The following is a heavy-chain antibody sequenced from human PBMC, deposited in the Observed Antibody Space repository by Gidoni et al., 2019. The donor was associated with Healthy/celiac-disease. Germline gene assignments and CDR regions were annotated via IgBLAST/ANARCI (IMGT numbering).Heavy chain of an antibody. Sequence: QVQLVQSGAEVKKPGASVKVSCKASGYTFTGYYMHWVRQAPGQGLEWMGWMNPNSGGTNYAQKFQGRVTMTRDTSISTAYMELSRLRSDDTAVYYCARDREWGYYYDSRDFDYWGQGTLVTVSS. J-gene: IGHJ4*02. D-gene: IGHD3-22*01. CDR3: ARDREWGYYYDSRDFDY. CDR2: MNPNSGGT. V-gene: IGHV1-2*02. CDR1: GYTFTGYY.